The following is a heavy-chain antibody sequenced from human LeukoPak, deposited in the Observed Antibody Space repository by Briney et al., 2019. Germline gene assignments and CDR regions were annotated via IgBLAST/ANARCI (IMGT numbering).Heavy chain of an antibody. D-gene: IGHD3-10*01. J-gene: IGHJ4*02. V-gene: IGHV4-39*07. Sequence: SETLSLTCTVSGGSISSSSYYWGWIRQPPGKGLEWIGSIYDSGSTYYNPSLKSRVTISVDTSKTQFSLTLSSVTAADTAVYYCARTLFGEHYFDYWGQGTLVTVSS. CDR3: ARTLFGEHYFDY. CDR2: IYDSGST. CDR1: GGSISSSSYY.